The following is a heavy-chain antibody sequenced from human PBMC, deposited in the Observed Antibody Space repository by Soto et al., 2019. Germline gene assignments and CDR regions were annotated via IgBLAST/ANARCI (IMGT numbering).Heavy chain of an antibody. CDR2: IIPIFGTA. Sequence: QVQLVQSGAEVKKPGSSVKVSCKASGGTFSSYAISWVRQAPGQGFEWMGGIIPIFGTANYAQKFQGRVTITADESTSTACRERSSRRSEDTAVYYRARVPGKMATTKGGIDGGRYGGQGTLVTVSS. CDR1: GGTFSSYA. J-gene: IGHJ4*02. CDR3: ARVPGKMATTKGGIDGGRY. D-gene: IGHD5-12*01. V-gene: IGHV1-69*01.